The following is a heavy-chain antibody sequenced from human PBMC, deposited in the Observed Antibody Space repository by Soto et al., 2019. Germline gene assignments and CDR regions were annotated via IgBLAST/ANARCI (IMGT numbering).Heavy chain of an antibody. CDR1: GFTFSSAA. Sequence: QILESGGSLVQPGGSLRLSCVAAGFTFSSAAMNWVRQAPGKGLEWVSIISDTGTRTHYADSVKGRFTISRDNSKNTLYLDMNSLRAADTAVYYCAKSLDIHYKNWFDPWGQGTLVTVSS. V-gene: IGHV3-23*01. J-gene: IGHJ5*02. CDR2: ISDTGTRT. D-gene: IGHD4-4*01. CDR3: AKSLDIHYKNWFDP.